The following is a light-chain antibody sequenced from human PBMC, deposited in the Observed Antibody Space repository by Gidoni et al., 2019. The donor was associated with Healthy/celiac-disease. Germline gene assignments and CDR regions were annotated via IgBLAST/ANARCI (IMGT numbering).Light chain of an antibody. CDR2: AAS. Sequence: IRMTHSPSSFSASTGDRVTITCRASQGISSYLAWYQQKPGKAPKLLIYAASTLQSGVPSRFSGSGSGTDFTLTISCLQSEDFANYYCQQYYSYPWTFGQGTKVEIK. CDR3: QQYYSYPWT. CDR1: QGISSY. J-gene: IGKJ1*01. V-gene: IGKV1-8*01.